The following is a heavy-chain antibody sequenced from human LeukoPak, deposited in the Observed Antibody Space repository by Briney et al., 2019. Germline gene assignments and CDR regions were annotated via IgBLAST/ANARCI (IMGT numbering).Heavy chain of an antibody. Sequence: SETLSLTCTVSGCSISSYYWSWVRQPAGKGLEWIGRIYTSGSTNYNPSLKSRVTMSVDTSKNQFSMKLSSVTAADTAVYYCARVRRNAAAGRALDNWFDPWGQGTLVTVSS. J-gene: IGHJ5*02. CDR1: GCSISSYY. CDR2: IYTSGST. D-gene: IGHD6-13*01. V-gene: IGHV4-4*07. CDR3: ARVRRNAAAGRALDNWFDP.